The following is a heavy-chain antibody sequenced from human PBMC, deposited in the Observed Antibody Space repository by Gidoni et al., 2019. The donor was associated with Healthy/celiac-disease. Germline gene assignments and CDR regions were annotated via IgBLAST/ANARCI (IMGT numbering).Heavy chain of an antibody. CDR3: ARVRIQPMTVSGWFDP. V-gene: IGHV3-66*02. Sequence: EVQLVESGGGLVQHGGSLRLSCAASGFTVSSNYMSWVRQAPGKGLEWVSVIYSGGSTYYADSVKGRFTISRDNSKNTLYLQMNSLRAEDTAVYYCARVRIQPMTVSGWFDPWGQGTLVTVSS. CDR2: IYSGGST. D-gene: IGHD5-18*01. J-gene: IGHJ5*02. CDR1: GFTVSSNY.